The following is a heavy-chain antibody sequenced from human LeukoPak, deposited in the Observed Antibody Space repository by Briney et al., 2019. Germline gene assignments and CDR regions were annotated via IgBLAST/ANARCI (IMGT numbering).Heavy chain of an antibody. D-gene: IGHD3-3*01. CDR1: GYTFTGYY. CDR3: ARPYYDFWSGPSPISDY. CDR2: INPNSGGT. Sequence: ASVKVSCKAPGYTFTGYYMHWVRQAPGQGLEWMGWINPNSGGTNYAQKFQGRVTMTRDTSISTAYMELSRLRSDDTAVYYCARPYYDFWSGPSPISDYWGQGTLVTVSS. V-gene: IGHV1-2*02. J-gene: IGHJ4*02.